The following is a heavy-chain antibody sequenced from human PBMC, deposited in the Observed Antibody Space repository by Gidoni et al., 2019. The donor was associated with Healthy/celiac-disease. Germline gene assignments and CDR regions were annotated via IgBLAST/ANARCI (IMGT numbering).Heavy chain of an antibody. CDR2: IKSKTDGGTT. Sequence: EVQLVESGGGLVKPGGSLRLSCAASGFTFSNAWMNWVRQAPGKGLEWVGRIKSKTDGGTTDYAAPVKGRFTISRDDSKNTLYLQMNSLKTEDTAVYYCTTWGLGVLMVYAYRFDYWGQGTLVTVSS. V-gene: IGHV3-15*07. D-gene: IGHD2-8*01. J-gene: IGHJ4*02. CDR1: GFTFSNAW. CDR3: TTWGLGVLMVYAYRFDY.